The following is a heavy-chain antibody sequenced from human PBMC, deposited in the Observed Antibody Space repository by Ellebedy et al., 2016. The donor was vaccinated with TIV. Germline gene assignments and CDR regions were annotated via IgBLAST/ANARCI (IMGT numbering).Heavy chain of an antibody. CDR1: GFNFGDYS. CDR2: INAGGERI. CDR3: ASRAASWYSDHNWFDP. Sequence: GESLKISCAGSGFNFGDYSMNWVRQAPGKGLEWISYINAGGERIYYADSVKGRFTISRDNARNILYLHMNSLRDEDTAVYYWASRAASWYSDHNWFDPWGQGSPVTVSS. D-gene: IGHD6-13*01. V-gene: IGHV3-48*02. J-gene: IGHJ5*02.